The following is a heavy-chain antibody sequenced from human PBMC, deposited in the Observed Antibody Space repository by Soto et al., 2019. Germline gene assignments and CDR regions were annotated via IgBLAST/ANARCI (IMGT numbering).Heavy chain of an antibody. CDR3: AKREGNTYGLFH. CDR2: IKTDGSST. D-gene: IGHD5-18*01. J-gene: IGHJ4*02. CDR1: GFSFSSYG. V-gene: IGHV3-74*01. Sequence: EVQLVESGGGLVQPGGSLRLSCAASGFSFSSYGIHWVRQAPGKGLVWVSRIKTDGSSTDYADSVKGRFTISRDNAKNTLYLQMNSLSAEDTAVYYCAKREGNTYGLFHWGQGTLVTVSS.